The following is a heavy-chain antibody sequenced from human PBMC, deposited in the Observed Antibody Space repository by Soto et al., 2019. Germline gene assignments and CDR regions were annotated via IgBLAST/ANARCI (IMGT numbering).Heavy chain of an antibody. CDR3: ARHRWGSGIYSGLLEF. D-gene: IGHD3-10*01. Sequence: QMQLQESGPGLVKPSETLSLTCTVSGGSISSSSYHWGWVRQPPGKGLEWIGTVYYSGSPNYNPSLQSRVTILVDPSQNQFSVRLRSVTAADTAVYYCARHRWGSGIYSGLLEFWGQGTQVTVSS. V-gene: IGHV4-39*01. CDR2: VYYSGSP. CDR1: GGSISSSSYH. J-gene: IGHJ4*02.